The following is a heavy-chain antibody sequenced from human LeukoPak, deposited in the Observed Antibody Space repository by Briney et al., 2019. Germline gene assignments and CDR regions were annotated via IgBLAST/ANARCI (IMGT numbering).Heavy chain of an antibody. D-gene: IGHD2-2*01. V-gene: IGHV3-23*01. CDR1: GFTFSSYA. CDR2: ISGSGGST. J-gene: IGHJ6*02. Sequence: GGSLRLSCAASGFTFSSYAMSWVRQAPGKGLEWVSAISGSGGSTYYADSVKGRFTISRDNSKNTLYLQMNSLRAEDTAVYYCARVDCSSTSCETSYYYYYGMDVWGQGTTVTVSS. CDR3: ARVDCSSTSCETSYYYYYGMDV.